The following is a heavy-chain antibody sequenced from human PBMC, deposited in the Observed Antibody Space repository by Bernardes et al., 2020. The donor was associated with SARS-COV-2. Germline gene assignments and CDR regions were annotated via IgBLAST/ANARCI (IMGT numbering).Heavy chain of an antibody. CDR3: ARQRTDIVVVVAANGMDV. D-gene: IGHD2-15*01. CDR2: IYYSGST. V-gene: IGHV4-39*01. J-gene: IGHJ6*02. CDR1: GGSISSSSYY. Sequence: SETLSLTCTVSGGSISSSSYYWGWIRQPPGKGLEWIGSIYYSGSTYYNPSLKSRVTISVDTSKNQFSLKLSSVTAADTAVYYCARQRTDIVVVVAANGMDVWGQGTTVTVSS.